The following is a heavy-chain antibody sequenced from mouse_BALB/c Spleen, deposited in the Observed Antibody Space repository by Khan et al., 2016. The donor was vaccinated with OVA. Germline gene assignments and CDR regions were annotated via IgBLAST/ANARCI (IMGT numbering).Heavy chain of an antibody. V-gene: IGHV1-4*01. CDR3: VRDGAYERNDGWFAY. Sequence: VQLQPSGAELARPGASVKMSCKASGYSFTTYTIHLIQQRPGQGLEWIGYINPSPGYTNYTQMFKDQSTLTAAKSSTTAYMLLSCLPSYHSPLFNCVRDGAYERNDGWFAYWGQGTLVTVSA. CDR1: GYSFTTYT. D-gene: IGHD2-14*01. CDR2: INPSPGYT. J-gene: IGHJ3*01.